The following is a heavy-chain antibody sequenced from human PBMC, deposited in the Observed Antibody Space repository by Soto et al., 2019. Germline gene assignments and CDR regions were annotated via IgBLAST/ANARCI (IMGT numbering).Heavy chain of an antibody. CDR2: IYSGGST. V-gene: IGHV3-66*01. CDR3: ARVSFYKNPPLGGYYYYMDV. D-gene: IGHD2-15*01. J-gene: IGHJ6*03. CDR1: GFTVSSNY. Sequence: GGSLRLSCAASGFTVSSNYMSWVRQAPGKRLEWVSVIYSGGSTYYADSVKGRFTISRDNSKTTLYLQMSSLRAEDTAVYYCARVSFYKNPPLGGYYYYMDVWGKGTTVNV.